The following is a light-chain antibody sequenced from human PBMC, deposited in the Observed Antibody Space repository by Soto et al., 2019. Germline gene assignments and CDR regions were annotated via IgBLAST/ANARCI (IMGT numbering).Light chain of an antibody. Sequence: DIQMTQSPSTLSASVGDRVTITCRASQSIIRWLAWYQQKPGKAPNLLIYDASKLESGVPSRFSGSESGTEFTEFTLTINGLQPDDSANYFCQQYDSIPFTFGGGTKVEIK. CDR1: QSIIRW. V-gene: IGKV1-5*01. J-gene: IGKJ4*01. CDR3: QQYDSIPFT. CDR2: DAS.